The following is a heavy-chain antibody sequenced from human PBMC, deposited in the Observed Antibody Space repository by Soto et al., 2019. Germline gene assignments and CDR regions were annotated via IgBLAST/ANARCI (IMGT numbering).Heavy chain of an antibody. Sequence: SETLSLTCTVSGGSTSSSYYCGWTRQPPGKGLEWIGDIYYSGSTYSTRSLNSRVNISVDTSKKNCSLKLSSGTAADSAVYYCASREDYSNYNSCFDPWGQGTLVTVSS. J-gene: IGHJ5*02. D-gene: IGHD4-4*01. CDR3: ASREDYSNYNSCFDP. CDR1: GGSTSSSYY. V-gene: IGHV4-39*02. CDR2: IYYSGST.